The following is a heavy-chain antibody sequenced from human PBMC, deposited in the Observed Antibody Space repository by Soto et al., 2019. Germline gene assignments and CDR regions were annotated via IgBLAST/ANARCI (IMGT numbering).Heavy chain of an antibody. CDR1: GGSLSSGDC. CDR2: IFHSGST. D-gene: IGHD1-26*01. CDR3: ARVYSGSYSDY. V-gene: IGHV4-4*02. J-gene: IGHJ4*02. Sequence: SETLSVTCTVSGGSLSSGDCYWSWVRQPPGKGLEWIGEIFHSGSTHYSPSLKSRVTISVDKSKNQFSLKLTSVTAADTAVYYCARVYSGSYSDYWGQGTLVTVSS.